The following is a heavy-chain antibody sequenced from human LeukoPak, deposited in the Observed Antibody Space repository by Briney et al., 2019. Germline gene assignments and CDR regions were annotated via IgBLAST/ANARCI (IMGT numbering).Heavy chain of an antibody. V-gene: IGHV1-8*01. CDR1: VYTFTMYD. CDR3: ARGERGGYSYDN. CDR2: TNPNSGNT. D-gene: IGHD5-18*01. J-gene: IGHJ4*02. Sequence: ASVTVSFTASVYTFTMYDINGVRQAPGQGREGVGWTNPNSGNTGYAQKSQGRVTMTRNTSISTAYMELSSLRSEDTAVYYCARGERGGYSYDNWGQGTLVTVSS.